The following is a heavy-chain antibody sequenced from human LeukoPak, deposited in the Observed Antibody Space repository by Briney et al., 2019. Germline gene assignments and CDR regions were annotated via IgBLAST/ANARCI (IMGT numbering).Heavy chain of an antibody. V-gene: IGHV3-30*18. Sequence: PGGPLRLSCAASEFTFSICGMLWVRQAPGKGLEWVAVIFFDGGNKVYADSVKGRVTISRDNSKNTLSLQMNSLRAEDTAVYYSAKEKGTGSYYNYQYGMDVWGQGTTVTVSS. CDR2: IFFDGGNK. CDR1: EFTFSICG. D-gene: IGHD3-10*01. CDR3: AKEKGTGSYYNYQYGMDV. J-gene: IGHJ6*02.